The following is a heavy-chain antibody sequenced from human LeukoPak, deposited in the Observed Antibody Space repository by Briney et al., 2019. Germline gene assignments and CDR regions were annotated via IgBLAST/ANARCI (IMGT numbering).Heavy chain of an antibody. V-gene: IGHV7-4-1*02. J-gene: IGHJ4*02. CDR2: INTNTGNP. CDR1: GYTFTSYA. Sequence: ASVKVSCKASGYTFTSYAMNWVRQAPGQGLEWMGWINTNTGNPTYAQGFTGRFVFSLDTSVSTAYLQISSLKAEDTAVYYCARDLGDSGSYLMGGWVYWGQGTLVTVSS. CDR3: ARDLGDSGSYLMGGWVY. D-gene: IGHD1-26*01.